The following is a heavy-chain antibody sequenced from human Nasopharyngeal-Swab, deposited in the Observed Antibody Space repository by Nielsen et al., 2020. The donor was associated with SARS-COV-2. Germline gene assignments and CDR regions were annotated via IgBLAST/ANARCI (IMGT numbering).Heavy chain of an antibody. V-gene: IGHV3-7*03. Sequence: GESLKISCAASGFTFSNFWMSWVRQAPGKGLEWVANIKQDGSEKYYVDSVKGRFTISRDDSKNTAYLQMNSLKTEDTAVYYCTRPSLGYCSGGSCYRGTDYWGQGTLVTVSS. CDR1: GFTFSNFW. J-gene: IGHJ4*02. CDR3: TRPSLGYCSGGSCYRGTDY. CDR2: IKQDGSEK. D-gene: IGHD2-15*01.